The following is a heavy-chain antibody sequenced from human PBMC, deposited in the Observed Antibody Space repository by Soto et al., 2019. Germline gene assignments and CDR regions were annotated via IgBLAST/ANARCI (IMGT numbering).Heavy chain of an antibody. CDR3: ARGAVYSLQYGDY. D-gene: IGHD2-15*01. V-gene: IGHV4-30-2*01. J-gene: IGHJ4*02. CDR1: VVSISSGGYS. Sequence: SETLSLTCAVSVVSISSGGYSCSWIRQPPWKGLEWIGYIYHSGSTYYNPSLKSRVTISVDRSKNQFSLKLSSVTAADTAVYYCARGAVYSLQYGDYWGQGTLVTVXS. CDR2: IYHSGST.